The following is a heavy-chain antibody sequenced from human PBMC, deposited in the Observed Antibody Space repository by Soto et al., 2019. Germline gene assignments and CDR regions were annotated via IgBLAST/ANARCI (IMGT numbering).Heavy chain of an antibody. CDR3: ARSGPGGGSGSYPNYFDY. V-gene: IGHV3-30*03. Sequence: GSLRLSCAASGFTFSSYGMHWVRQAPGKGLEWVAVISYDGSNKYYADSVKGRFTISRDNPKNTLYLQMNSLRAEDTAVYYCARSGPGGGSGSYPNYFDYWGQGTLVTVSS. CDR1: GFTFSSYG. D-gene: IGHD3-10*01. J-gene: IGHJ4*02. CDR2: ISYDGSNK.